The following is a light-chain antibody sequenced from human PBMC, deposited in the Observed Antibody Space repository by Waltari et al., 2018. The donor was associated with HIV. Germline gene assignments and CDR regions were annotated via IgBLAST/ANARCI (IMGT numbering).Light chain of an antibody. J-gene: IGLJ2*01. CDR1: KSNIGAGYE. CDR2: GNN. CDR3: QSYDSSLTTTV. Sequence: QSVLTQPPSVSGDPGQRVTIPCTGSKSNIGAGYEVHCYQQVPGQAPKLLTYGNNNRASGVPDRFSGSKSGTSASLAISGLQAEDEAEYHCQSYDSSLTTTVFGGGTKLTVL. V-gene: IGLV1-40*01.